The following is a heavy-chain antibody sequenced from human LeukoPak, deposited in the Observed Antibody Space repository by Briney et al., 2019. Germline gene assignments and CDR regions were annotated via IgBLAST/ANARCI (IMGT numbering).Heavy chain of an antibody. Sequence: GGSLRLSCAAPGFTFSSYSMDWVRQAPGKGLEWVSSISSSSSYIYYADSVKGRFTISGDNAKNSLYLQMNSLRAEDTAVYYCARVREWELRYDAFDIWGHGTMVTVSS. CDR1: GFTFSSYS. V-gene: IGHV3-21*01. CDR2: ISSSSSYI. CDR3: ARVREWELRYDAFDI. J-gene: IGHJ3*02. D-gene: IGHD1-26*01.